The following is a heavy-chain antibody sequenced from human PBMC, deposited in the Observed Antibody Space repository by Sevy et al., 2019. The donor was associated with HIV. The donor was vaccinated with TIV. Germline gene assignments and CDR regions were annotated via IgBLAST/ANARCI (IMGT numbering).Heavy chain of an antibody. V-gene: IGHV1-3*01. J-gene: IGHJ6*02. CDR2: INADNGNT. D-gene: IGHD3-10*01. CDR1: GYTFTGYA. Sequence: ASVKVSCKASGYTFTGYAIHWVRQAPGQRLEWLGWINADNGNTKYSQRFQDRVNFTRDTSANTANMQLSSLTSEDTATYYCARGPAWFGAYGLDVWGLGTTVTVSS. CDR3: ARGPAWFGAYGLDV.